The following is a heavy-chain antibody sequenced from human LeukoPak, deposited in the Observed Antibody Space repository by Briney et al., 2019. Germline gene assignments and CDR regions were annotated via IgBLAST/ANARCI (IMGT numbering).Heavy chain of an antibody. J-gene: IGHJ4*02. V-gene: IGHV3-21*01. CDR3: ARERDDYEHPGHLDL. Sequence: PGGSLRLSCAASGFTFNTYTMNWVRQAPGKGLEWVSSITASSTAIYSADSVKGRFTISRDNSKNTLYLDMNSLRAGDTAVYDCARERDDYEHPGHLDLWGQGTGPSVSS. CDR2: ITASSTAI. CDR1: GFTFNTYT. D-gene: IGHD4-17*01.